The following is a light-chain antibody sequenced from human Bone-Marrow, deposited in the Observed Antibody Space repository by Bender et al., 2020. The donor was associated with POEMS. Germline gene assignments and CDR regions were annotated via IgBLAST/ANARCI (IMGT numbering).Light chain of an antibody. CDR1: NLGDKY. CDR3: SSWDDSLSGWV. CDR2: QDT. Sequence: SYELTQPPSVSVSPGQTATITCSGDNLGDKYACWYQQKPGQSPILVIYQDTKRPSGIPERFSGSKSGTSASLAISDIQSEDEGDYYCSSWDDSLSGWVFGGGTKLTVL. V-gene: IGLV3-1*01. J-gene: IGLJ3*02.